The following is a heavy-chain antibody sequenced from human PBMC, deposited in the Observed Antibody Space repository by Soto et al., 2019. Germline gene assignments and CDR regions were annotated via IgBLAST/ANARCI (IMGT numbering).Heavy chain of an antibody. CDR3: ARDSAPSYYDSSGYATHYFDY. D-gene: IGHD3-22*01. J-gene: IGHJ4*02. V-gene: IGHV3-33*01. CDR2: IWYDGSNK. Sequence: PGGSLRLSCAASGFTFSGYGMHWVRQAPGKGPEWVAVIWYDGSNKYYADSVEGRFTISRDTSKNTVYLQMSSLRAEDTAVYYCARDSAPSYYDSSGYATHYFDYWGQGALVTVSS. CDR1: GFTFSGYG.